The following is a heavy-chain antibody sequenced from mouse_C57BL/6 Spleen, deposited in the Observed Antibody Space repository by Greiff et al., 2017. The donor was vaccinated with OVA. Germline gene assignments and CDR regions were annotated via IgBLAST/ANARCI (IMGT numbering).Heavy chain of an antibody. V-gene: IGHV1-81*01. CDR3: EINSSYGYFDV. CDR2: IYPRSGNT. CDR1: GYTFTSYG. J-gene: IGHJ1*03. D-gene: IGHD1-1*01. Sequence: QVQLQQSGAELARPGASVKLSCKASGYTFTSYGISWVKQRTGPGLEWIGEIYPRSGNTYYNEKFKGKATLTADKSSSTAYMELRSLTSEDSAVYFCEINSSYGYFDVWGTGTTVTVSS.